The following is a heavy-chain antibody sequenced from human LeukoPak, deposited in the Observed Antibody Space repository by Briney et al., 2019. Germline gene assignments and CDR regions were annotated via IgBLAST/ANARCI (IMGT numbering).Heavy chain of an antibody. J-gene: IGHJ4*02. V-gene: IGHV1-46*01. Sequence: ASVKVSCKASGYTFTSYYMHWVRQAPGQGLEWMGIINPSGGSTSYAQKFQGRVTMTRDTSTSTVYMELSSLRSEDTAVYYCARVFEDFSFRREFFDYWGQGTLVTVSS. CDR1: GYTFTSYY. CDR3: ARVFEDFSFRREFFDY. CDR2: INPSGGST. D-gene: IGHD3-10*01.